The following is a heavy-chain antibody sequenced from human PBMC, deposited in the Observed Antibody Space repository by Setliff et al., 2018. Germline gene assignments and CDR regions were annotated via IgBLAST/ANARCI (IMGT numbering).Heavy chain of an antibody. D-gene: IGHD5-12*01. CDR1: GGSVSSGSYY. Sequence: PSETLSLTCTVSGGSVSSGSYYWSWIRQPAGKGLEWIGRIYTSGSTNYNPSLQSRVTISIDTSKNQLSLMMTSMTAADTAMYYCAGTPALGTTWLSPLDFWGQGTLVTVSS. V-gene: IGHV4-61*02. J-gene: IGHJ4*02. CDR2: IYTSGST. CDR3: AGTPALGTTWLSPLDF.